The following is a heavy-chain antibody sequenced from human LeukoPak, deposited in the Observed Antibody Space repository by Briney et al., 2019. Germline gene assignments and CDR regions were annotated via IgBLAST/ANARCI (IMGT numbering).Heavy chain of an antibody. Sequence: GGSLRLSCAASGFIFSTYWMSWVRQAPGKGLEWVANIKEDGSESHYVDSVKGRFTISRDNSKNTLYLQMNKLRDEDTAVYYCAKDRAGINLVRGVITGVMDVWGQGTTVTVSS. J-gene: IGHJ6*02. D-gene: IGHD3-10*01. CDR2: IKEDGSES. CDR3: AKDRAGINLVRGVITGVMDV. V-gene: IGHV3-7*01. CDR1: GFIFSTYW.